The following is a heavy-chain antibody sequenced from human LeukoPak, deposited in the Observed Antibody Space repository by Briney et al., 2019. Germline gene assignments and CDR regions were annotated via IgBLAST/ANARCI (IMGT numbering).Heavy chain of an antibody. V-gene: IGHV4-59*08. Sequence: SETLSLTCTVSGGSISSYYWSWIRQPPGKGLEGIGYIYYSGSTNYNPSLKSRVTISVDTSKNQFSLKLSSVTAADTAVYYCAAPKAGYSSGWYAFDIWGQGTMVTVSS. CDR1: GGSISSYY. J-gene: IGHJ3*02. D-gene: IGHD6-19*01. CDR3: AAPKAGYSSGWYAFDI. CDR2: IYYSGST.